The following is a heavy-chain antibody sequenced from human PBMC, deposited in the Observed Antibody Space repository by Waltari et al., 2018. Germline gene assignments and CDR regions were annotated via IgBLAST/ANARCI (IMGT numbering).Heavy chain of an antibody. CDR3: TGGELTYCGGDCDAYHGMDV. J-gene: IGHJ6*02. D-gene: IGHD2-21*02. CDR1: GGTFSSYA. V-gene: IGHV1-69*01. CDR2: FIPVFGTA. Sequence: QVQLVQSGSGVKKPGSSVKVSCKASGGTFSSYAITWVRQAPGQGLGWRGGFIPVFGTASSGQRCQGRVTINAEESTNTAYMELSSLRFEDTAVYYCTGGELTYCGGDCDAYHGMDVWGQGTTVTVSS.